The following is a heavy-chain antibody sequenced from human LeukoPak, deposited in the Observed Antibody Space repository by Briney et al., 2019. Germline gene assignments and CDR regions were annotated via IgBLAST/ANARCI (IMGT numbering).Heavy chain of an antibody. CDR2: ISAYSGNT. Sequence: ASVKVSCKASGYTFSSNAITWVRQAPGQGLEWMGWISAYSGNTNYAQKLQGRVTMTTDTSTSTAYMELRRLRSVDTAVYYCARGTDYIDYWGQGTLVTVSS. J-gene: IGHJ4*02. CDR1: GYTFSSNA. CDR3: ARGTDYIDY. V-gene: IGHV1-18*01. D-gene: IGHD4/OR15-4a*01.